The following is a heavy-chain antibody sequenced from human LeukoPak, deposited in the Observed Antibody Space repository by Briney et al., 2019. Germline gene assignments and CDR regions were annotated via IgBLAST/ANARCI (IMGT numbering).Heavy chain of an antibody. Sequence: ASVKVSCKASGGTFSSYAISWVRQATGQGLEWMGWMNPNSGNTGYAQKFQGRVTITRNTSISTAYMELSSLRSEDTAVYYCARGSSSWYRNAFDIWGQGTMVTVSS. J-gene: IGHJ3*02. V-gene: IGHV1-8*03. CDR3: ARGSSSWYRNAFDI. CDR2: MNPNSGNT. CDR1: GGTFSSYA. D-gene: IGHD6-13*01.